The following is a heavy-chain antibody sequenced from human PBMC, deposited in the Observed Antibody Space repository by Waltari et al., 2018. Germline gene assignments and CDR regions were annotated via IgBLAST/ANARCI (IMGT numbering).Heavy chain of an antibody. CDR1: GYIFTTYD. CDR3: ARGSRDYDILTGYSPSWFDP. CDR2: MNPYSGNT. V-gene: IGHV1-8*01. D-gene: IGHD3-9*01. J-gene: IGHJ5*02. Sequence: QIQLVQSGAEVKKPGASVKVSCKTSGYIFTTYDINWVRQATGQGLEWMGRMNPYSGNTGYAQKFQGRVTMTRNTSISTAYMELSSLRSDDMAVYYCARGSRDYDILTGYSPSWFDPWGQGTLVTVSS.